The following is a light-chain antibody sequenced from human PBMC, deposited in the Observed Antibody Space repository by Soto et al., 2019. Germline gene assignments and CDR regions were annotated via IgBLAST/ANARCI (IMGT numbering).Light chain of an antibody. CDR1: QSISSY. J-gene: IGKJ2*01. CDR2: AAS. Sequence: DIQMTQSPSSLSASVGDRVTITCRASQSISSYLNWYQQKPGQAPNVLIYAASTLQSGVPSRFSGSRSGTDFTLTISSLQPEDFATYYCQQSYSTQYTFGQGTKLEIK. CDR3: QQSYSTQYT. V-gene: IGKV1-39*01.